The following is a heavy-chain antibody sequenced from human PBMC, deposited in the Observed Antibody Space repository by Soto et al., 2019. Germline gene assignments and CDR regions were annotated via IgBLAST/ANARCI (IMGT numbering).Heavy chain of an antibody. V-gene: IGHV4-59*08. CDR1: GGSISSHY. J-gene: IGHJ5*02. CDR2: IYYSGST. D-gene: IGHD6-13*01. CDR3: ARAKAPLYSSSWYWFDP. Sequence: ETLSLTCTVSGGSISSHYWSWIRQPPGKGLEWIGYIYYSGSTNYNPSLKSRVTISVDTSKNQFSLKLSSVTAADTAVYYCARAKAPLYSSSWYWFDPWGQGTLVTVSS.